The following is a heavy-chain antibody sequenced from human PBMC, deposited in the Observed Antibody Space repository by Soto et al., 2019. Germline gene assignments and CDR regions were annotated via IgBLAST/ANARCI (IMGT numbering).Heavy chain of an antibody. CDR2: TGSGTGPG. CDR3: ARRDSGGFFRFFDS. D-gene: IGHD2-15*01. V-gene: IGHV1-69*06. CDR1: GGSLSTNP. Sequence: QVQLVQSGPEVKKPGSSVKVSCTTSGGSLSTNPISWVRLAPGQGLEWMGGTGSGTGPGNHAQKFQGRLTVTADKSTGTVYMELTNLSAEDTAVYYCARRDSGGFFRFFDSWGQGTLGTVSS. J-gene: IGHJ4*02.